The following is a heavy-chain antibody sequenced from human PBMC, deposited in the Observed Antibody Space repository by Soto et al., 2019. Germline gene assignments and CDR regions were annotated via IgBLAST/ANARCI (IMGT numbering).Heavy chain of an antibody. CDR1: GFAFSSYW. V-gene: IGHV3-7*01. CDR3: ARPRGAARPDY. D-gene: IGHD6-6*01. CDR2: IKQDGSEK. Sequence: PGGSLRLSCAASGFAFSSYWMSWVRQAPGKGLEWVANIKQDGSEKYYVDSVKGRFTISRDNAKNSLYLQMNSLRAEDTAVYYCARPRGAARPDYWGQGTLVTVSS. J-gene: IGHJ4*02.